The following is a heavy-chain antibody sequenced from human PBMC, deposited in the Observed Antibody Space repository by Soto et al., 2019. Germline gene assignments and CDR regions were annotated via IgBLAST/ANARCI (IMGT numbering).Heavy chain of an antibody. J-gene: IGHJ3*02. CDR3: ARENMDASTAVPDI. CDR1: GYTFTSYF. D-gene: IGHD2-21*02. Sequence: QVQLVQSGAEVKKPGASVKLSCKASGYTFTSYFIHWVRQAPGQGLEWMGLIDPRDGRPNYPQKFQDRVIMTRDTSTTTVYMELRSVISEETASYYCARENMDASTAVPDIWGPGTMVTVSS. CDR2: IDPRDGRP. V-gene: IGHV1-46*01.